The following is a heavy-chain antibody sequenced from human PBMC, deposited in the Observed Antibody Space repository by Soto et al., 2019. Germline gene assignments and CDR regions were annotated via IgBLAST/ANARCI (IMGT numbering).Heavy chain of an antibody. CDR2: VYYTGST. V-gene: IGHV4-30-4*01. Sequence: SSSXSLTGTFAVSSIRSTYYYWSWIRQAPGKGLEWIGYVYYTGSTYYNPSLMSRLTISVDTSKNQFSLKLTSVTAAETAVYYRVRNAREGDAAQNWLDRWGQGTQVNV. CDR1: VSSIRSTYYY. D-gene: IGHD2-2*01. J-gene: IGHJ5*02. CDR3: VRNAREGDAAQNWLDR.